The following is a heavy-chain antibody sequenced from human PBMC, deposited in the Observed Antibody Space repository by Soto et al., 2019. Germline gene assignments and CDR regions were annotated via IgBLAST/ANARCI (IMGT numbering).Heavy chain of an antibody. D-gene: IGHD3-9*01. V-gene: IGHV2-5*02. J-gene: IGHJ4*02. Sequence: QITLKESGPTLVRPTQTLTLTCAFSGFSLSTSGVGVGWIRQPPGKALEWLAVIYWDDSKHYSPSLRSRLTXXNXPSKNQVVLTMTNMDPMDTGTYYCAHKGPEDWPLDYWGQGTLVTVSS. CDR1: GFSLSTSGVG. CDR3: AHKGPEDWPLDY. CDR2: IYWDDSK.